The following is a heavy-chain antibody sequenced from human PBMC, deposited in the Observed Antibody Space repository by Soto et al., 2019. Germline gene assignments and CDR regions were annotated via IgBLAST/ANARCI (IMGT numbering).Heavy chain of an antibody. CDR2: IYPGDSDT. CDR3: ARPGYCSGGSCPGGMDV. D-gene: IGHD2-15*01. V-gene: IGHV5-51*01. Sequence: GECLKISCKGSGYSFTSYWIGWVRQMPGKGLEWMGIIYPGDSDTRYSPSFQGQVTISADKSISTAYLQWSSLKASDTAMYYCARPGYCSGGSCPGGMDVWGQGTTVTVSS. CDR1: GYSFTSYW. J-gene: IGHJ6*02.